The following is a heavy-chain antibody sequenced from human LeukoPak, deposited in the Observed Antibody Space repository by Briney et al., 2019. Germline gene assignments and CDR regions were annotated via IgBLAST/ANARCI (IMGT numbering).Heavy chain of an antibody. CDR3: ARVKEWELLVDY. CDR2: IYYSGST. V-gene: IGHV4-30-4*08. J-gene: IGHJ4*02. Sequence: SETLSLTCTVSGGSISSGDYYWSWIRHPPGKGLEWIGYIYYSGSTYYNPSLKSRVTISVDTSKNQFSLKLSSVTAADTAVYYCARVKEWELLVDYWGQGTLVTVSS. D-gene: IGHD1-26*01. CDR1: GGSISSGDYY.